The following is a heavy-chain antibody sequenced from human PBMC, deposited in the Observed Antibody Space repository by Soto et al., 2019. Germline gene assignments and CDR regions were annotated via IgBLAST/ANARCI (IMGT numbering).Heavy chain of an antibody. CDR2: ISYDGSNK. Sequence: LRLSCAASGFTFSSYAMHWVRQAPGKGLEWVAVISYDGSNKYYADSVKGRFTISRDNSKNTLYLQMNSLRAEDTAVYYCARDNTGIAARHFDYWGQGTLVTVSS. CDR1: GFTFSSYA. D-gene: IGHD6-6*01. V-gene: IGHV3-30-3*01. J-gene: IGHJ4*02. CDR3: ARDNTGIAARHFDY.